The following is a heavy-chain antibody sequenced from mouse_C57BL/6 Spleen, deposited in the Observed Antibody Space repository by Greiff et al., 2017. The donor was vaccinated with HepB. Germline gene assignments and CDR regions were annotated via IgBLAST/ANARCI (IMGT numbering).Heavy chain of an antibody. CDR2: IDPETGGT. J-gene: IGHJ1*03. D-gene: IGHD1-1*01. V-gene: IGHV1-15*01. Sequence: VQLQESGAELVRPGASVTLSCKASGYTFTDYEMHWVKQTPVHGLEWIGAIDPETGGTAYNQKFKGKAILTADKSSSTAYMELRSLTSEDSAVYYCTRNYGSVDWYFDVWGTGTTVTVSS. CDR1: GYTFTDYE. CDR3: TRNYGSVDWYFDV.